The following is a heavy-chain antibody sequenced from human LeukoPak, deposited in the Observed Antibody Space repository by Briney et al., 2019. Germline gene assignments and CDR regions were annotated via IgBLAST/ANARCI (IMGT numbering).Heavy chain of an antibody. CDR1: GYSISSGYY. J-gene: IGHJ4*02. V-gene: IGHV4-38-2*02. D-gene: IGHD3-22*01. Sequence: PSETLSLTCTVSGYSISSGYYWGWIRQPPGKGLEWIGSIYHSGSTYYNPSLKSRVTISVVTSKNQFSLKLSSVTAADTAVYYCARGMYYYDSSDHPYYFDYWGQGTLVTVSS. CDR2: IYHSGST. CDR3: ARGMYYYDSSDHPYYFDY.